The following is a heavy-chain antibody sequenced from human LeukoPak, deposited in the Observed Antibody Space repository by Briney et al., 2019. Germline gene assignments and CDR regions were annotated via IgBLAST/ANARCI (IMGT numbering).Heavy chain of an antibody. CDR3: ATFSFAAAIDP. CDR1: GYTFTSYG. Sequence: ASVKVSCKASGYTFTSYGISWVRQAPGQGLEWMGWISAYNGNTNYAQKFQGRVTMTEDTSTDTAYMELSSLRSEDTAVYYCATFSFAAAIDPWGQGTLVTVSS. CDR2: ISAYNGNT. V-gene: IGHV1-18*01. D-gene: IGHD3-16*01. J-gene: IGHJ5*02.